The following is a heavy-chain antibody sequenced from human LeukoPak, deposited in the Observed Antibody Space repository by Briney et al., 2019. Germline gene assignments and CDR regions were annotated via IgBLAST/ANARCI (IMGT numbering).Heavy chain of an antibody. CDR1: GFTFSHHA. Sequence: GGSLRLSCAASGFTFSHHAMNWVRQAPGRGLEWVSLISYSGGSTYYADSVKGRFTISRDNSKNTLYLQMNSLRAEDTAVYYCAKDLEDYYDSSGFDYWGQGTLVTVSS. J-gene: IGHJ4*02. CDR3: AKDLEDYYDSSGFDY. CDR2: ISYSGGST. D-gene: IGHD3-22*01. V-gene: IGHV3-23*01.